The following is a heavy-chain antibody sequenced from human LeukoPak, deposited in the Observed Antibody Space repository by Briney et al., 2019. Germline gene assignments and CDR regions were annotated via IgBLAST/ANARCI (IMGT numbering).Heavy chain of an antibody. V-gene: IGHV1-2*02. CDR1: GYTFTGYY. CDR2: INPNSGGT. CDR3: ARDLGELGHCSGGSCYQVGY. J-gene: IGHJ4*02. Sequence: ASVKVSCNASGYTFTGYYMHGVRQAPGQGLEWMGWINPNSGGTNYAQKFQGRVTMTRDTSISTAYMDLSSLTSDDTAVYYCARDLGELGHCSGGSCYQVGYWGQGTLVTVSS. D-gene: IGHD2-15*01.